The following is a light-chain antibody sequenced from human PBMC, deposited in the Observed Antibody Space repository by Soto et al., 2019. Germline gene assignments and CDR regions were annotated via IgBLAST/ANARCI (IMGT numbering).Light chain of an antibody. V-gene: IGLV2-8*01. J-gene: IGLJ1*01. CDR2: EVN. Sequence: QSALTQPPSASGSPGQSVAISCTGTASDIGGYNFVSWYQQHPGKAPKLMIYEVNKRPSGVPDRFSGSKSGNSASLTVSGLQAEDEADYYCQSYDSSLSGLVFGTGTKVTVL. CDR1: ASDIGGYNF. CDR3: QSYDSSLSGLV.